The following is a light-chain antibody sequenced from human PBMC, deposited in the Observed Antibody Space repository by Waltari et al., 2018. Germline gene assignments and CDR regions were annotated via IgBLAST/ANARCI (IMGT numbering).Light chain of an antibody. CDR2: AAS. J-gene: IGKJ4*01. V-gene: IGKV1-39*01. CDR3: QQSYSALT. CDR1: QSITIY. Sequence: DIQMTQSPSSLSASVGDRVTITCRASQSITIYLNWYQHKPGKAPKLLIYAASSLQGGVPTRFSGSGSGTDFNLTINTLQPEDFATYYCQQSYSALTFGGGTKVEIK.